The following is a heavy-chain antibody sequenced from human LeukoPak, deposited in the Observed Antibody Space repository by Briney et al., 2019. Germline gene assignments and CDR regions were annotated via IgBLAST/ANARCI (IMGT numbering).Heavy chain of an antibody. Sequence: SETLSLTCTVSGASVGSAGYHWSWIRQPPGGGLEWIGYIYYISNTNYNPSLKSRVTMSVDPSKNQFSPKLNSVTAADTAVYYCARTQSQSGSYRYYFGYWGQGTLVTSPQ. D-gene: IGHD1-26*01. CDR3: ARTQSQSGSYRYYFGY. V-gene: IGHV4-61*08. J-gene: IGHJ4*02. CDR2: IYYISNT. CDR1: GASVGSAGYH.